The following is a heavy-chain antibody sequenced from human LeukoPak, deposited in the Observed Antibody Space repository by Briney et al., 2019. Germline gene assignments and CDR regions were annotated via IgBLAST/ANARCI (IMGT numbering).Heavy chain of an antibody. J-gene: IGHJ4*02. V-gene: IGHV1-8*01. D-gene: IGHD3-10*01. CDR2: MNPNSGNT. Sequence: ASVKVSCKASGYTFTSYDINWVRQATGQGLEWMGWMNPNSGNTGYAQKFQGWVTMTRDTSISTAYMELSRLRSDDTAVYYCARLYGSGSLFDYWGQGALVTVSS. CDR3: ARLYGSGSLFDY. CDR1: GYTFTSYD.